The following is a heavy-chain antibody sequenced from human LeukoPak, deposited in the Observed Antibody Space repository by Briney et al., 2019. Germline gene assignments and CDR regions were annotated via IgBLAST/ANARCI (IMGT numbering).Heavy chain of an antibody. CDR3: ARHDPQKRGTDY. V-gene: IGHV3-21*01. D-gene: IGHD7-27*01. J-gene: IGHJ4*02. CDR2: ISSSSDYI. Sequence: GGSLRLSCAASGFTFSSYTMDWVRQAPGKGLEWVSSISSSSDYIFYADSVKGRFTISKDNAKNSLYLQMNSLRAEDTAVYYCARHDPQKRGTDYWGQGTLVTVSS. CDR1: GFTFSSYT.